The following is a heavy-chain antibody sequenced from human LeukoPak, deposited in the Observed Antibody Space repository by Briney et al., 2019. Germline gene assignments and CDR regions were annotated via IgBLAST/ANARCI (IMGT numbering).Heavy chain of an antibody. J-gene: IGHJ5*02. CDR1: GFTVSSNY. V-gene: IGHV3-53*01. CDR3: ARAAFGELLYEWWFDP. D-gene: IGHD3-10*01. CDR2: IYSGGST. Sequence: GGSLRLSCAASGFTVSSNYMSWVRQAPGKGPEWVSVIYSGGSTYYADSVKGRFTISRDNSKNTLYLQMNSLRAEDTAVYYCARAAFGELLYEWWFDPWGQGTLVTVSS.